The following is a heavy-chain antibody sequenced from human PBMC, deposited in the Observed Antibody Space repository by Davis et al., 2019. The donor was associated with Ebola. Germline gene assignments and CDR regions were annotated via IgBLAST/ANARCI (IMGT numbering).Heavy chain of an antibody. CDR3: ARDGYYYDSSGYYYRVAFDI. CDR1: GASTSSYY. Sequence: SDTLSSTCTPPGASTSSYYWSWTPQPPGKGLEWSGYIYYSGSTNYNPSLKSRVTISVDTSKKQFSLKLSSVTAADTAVYYCARDGYYYDSSGYYYRVAFDIWGQGTMVTVSS. CDR2: IYYSGST. J-gene: IGHJ3*02. D-gene: IGHD3-22*01. V-gene: IGHV4-59*01.